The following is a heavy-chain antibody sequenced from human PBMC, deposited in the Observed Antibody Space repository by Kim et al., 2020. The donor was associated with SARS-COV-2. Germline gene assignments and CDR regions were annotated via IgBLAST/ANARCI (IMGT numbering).Heavy chain of an antibody. CDR2: VYHSGST. Sequence: SETLSLTCAVSGAVSGDSFSSGNWWTWVRQSPGKGLEWLGEVYHSGSTNYNPSLKSRVTISVDKSRNQFSLRLSSVTAADTAVYYCTRAKSYYNYGMDVWGQGTSVTVAS. D-gene: IGHD5-12*01. CDR1: GDSFSSGNW. CDR3: TRAKSYYNYGMDV. J-gene: IGHJ6*02. V-gene: IGHV4-4*02.